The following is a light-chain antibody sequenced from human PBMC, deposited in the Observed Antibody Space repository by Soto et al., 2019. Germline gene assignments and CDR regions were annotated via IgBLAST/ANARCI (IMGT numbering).Light chain of an antibody. J-gene: IGLJ3*02. V-gene: IGLV1-44*01. Sequence: QSVLTQPPSASGTPGQRVTISCSGTSSSIGNNRVNWYQQIPGTAPKLLIYSNIQRSSGVPDRFSGSKSGNSASLTISGLQAEDEADYYCCSYAGSYNLGVFGGGTKLTVL. CDR1: SSSIGNNR. CDR2: SNI. CDR3: CSYAGSYNLGV.